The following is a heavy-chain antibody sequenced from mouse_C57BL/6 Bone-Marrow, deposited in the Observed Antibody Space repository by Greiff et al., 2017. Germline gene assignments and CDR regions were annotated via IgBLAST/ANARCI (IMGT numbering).Heavy chain of an antibody. Sequence: VKLQESVPGLVQPSQSLSITCTVSGFSLTSYGVHWVRQSPGKGLAWLGVIWSGGSTDSNAAFISRLSISKDNSKSQVFFKMTSLQADDTAIYYCARDYYGSSYVVSAMDYWGQGTSVTVSS. J-gene: IGHJ4*01. D-gene: IGHD1-1*01. CDR3: ARDYYGSSYVVSAMDY. V-gene: IGHV2-2*01. CDR1: GFSLTSYG. CDR2: IWSGGST.